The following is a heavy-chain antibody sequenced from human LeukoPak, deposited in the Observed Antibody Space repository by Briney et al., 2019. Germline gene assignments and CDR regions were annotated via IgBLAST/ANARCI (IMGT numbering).Heavy chain of an antibody. CDR3: ARDHDGYYDY. Sequence: SVKVSCKASGYTFTSCDINWVRQATGQGLEWMGGIIPIFGTANYAQKFQGRVSITADESTSTAYMELSSLRSEDTAVYYCARDHDGYYDYWGQGTLVTVSS. J-gene: IGHJ4*02. D-gene: IGHD2-8*01. V-gene: IGHV1-69*13. CDR2: IIPIFGTA. CDR1: GYTFTSCD.